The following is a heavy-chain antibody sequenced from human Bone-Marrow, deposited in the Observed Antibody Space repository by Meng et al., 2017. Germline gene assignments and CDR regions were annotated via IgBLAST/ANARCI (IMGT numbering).Heavy chain of an antibody. CDR2: IYYSGTT. Sequence: QVQLQESGPGLVRTSETLSLTCTVSGGSVNSGSYAWSWIRQPPGKGLEWIGNIYYSGTTNYNPSLKSRVTISIDASKNQFSLMLSSLTAADTAVYYCARGQYYWGQGTLVTVSS. CDR3: ARGQYY. V-gene: IGHV4-61*01. J-gene: IGHJ4*02. CDR1: GGSVNSGSYA.